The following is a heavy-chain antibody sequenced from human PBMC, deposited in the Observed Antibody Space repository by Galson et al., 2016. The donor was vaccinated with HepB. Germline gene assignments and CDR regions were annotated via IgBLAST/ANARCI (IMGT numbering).Heavy chain of an antibody. V-gene: IGHV4-39*01. CDR3: ARQAYYYDTRGYYHRHPDY. CDR1: GGSIRSSDYF. Sequence: ETLSLTCNVSGGSIRSSDYFWGWIRQSPEKGLEWIGSVYFSGVTHYNPSLKSRVTISVDTSKNQFSLNLSSVTAADTAVYYCARQAYYYDTRGYYHRHPDYWGQGTLVTVSS. CDR2: VYFSGVT. D-gene: IGHD3-22*01. J-gene: IGHJ4*02.